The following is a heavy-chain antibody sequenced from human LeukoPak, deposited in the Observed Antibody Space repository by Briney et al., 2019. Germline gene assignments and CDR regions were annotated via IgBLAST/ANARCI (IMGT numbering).Heavy chain of an antibody. D-gene: IGHD6-19*01. Sequence: SETLSLTCAVYGGSFSGYYWSWIGQPPGKGLEWIGEINHSGSTNYNPSLKSRVTISVDTSKNQFSLKLSSVTAADTAVYYCARGHWKQWLAYFDYWGQGTLVTVSS. V-gene: IGHV4-34*01. CDR2: INHSGST. CDR1: GGSFSGYY. J-gene: IGHJ4*02. CDR3: ARGHWKQWLAYFDY.